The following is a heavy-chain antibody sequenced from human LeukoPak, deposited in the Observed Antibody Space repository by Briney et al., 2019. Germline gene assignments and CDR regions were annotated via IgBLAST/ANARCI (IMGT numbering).Heavy chain of an antibody. CDR2: ISAYNGNT. D-gene: IGHD4-17*01. J-gene: IGHJ4*02. CDR1: GYTFTING. CDR3: ARTDDFGLYVGY. Sequence: ASVSLTCKSSGYTFTINGISWVRQAPGQGLEWMGWISAYNGNTNYAQKLEGRVTMATDTATSTAYMELRSLRSDDTAVYYCARTDDFGLYVGYWGQGTLVTVSS. V-gene: IGHV1-18*01.